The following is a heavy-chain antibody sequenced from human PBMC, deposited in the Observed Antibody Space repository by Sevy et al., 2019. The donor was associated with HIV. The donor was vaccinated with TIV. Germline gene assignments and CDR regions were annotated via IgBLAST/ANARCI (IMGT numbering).Heavy chain of an antibody. CDR1: GGTFNNYA. J-gene: IGHJ4*02. Sequence: ASVKVSCKASGGTFNNYAINWVRQAPGQGLEWMGGIIPIFDTANYAQTFQRRVTITADESTNTVYMVLSRLTFDDTAVYYCARGYDDSSDFVCPWYYWGQGTLVTVSS. V-gene: IGHV1-69*13. CDR2: IIPIFDTA. D-gene: IGHD4-17*01. CDR3: ARGYDDSSDFVCPWYY.